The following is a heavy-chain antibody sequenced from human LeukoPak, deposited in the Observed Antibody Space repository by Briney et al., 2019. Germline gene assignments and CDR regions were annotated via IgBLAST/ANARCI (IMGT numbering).Heavy chain of an antibody. V-gene: IGHV3-23*01. Sequence: GGSLRLSCAASGFTFSSYAMSWVHQAPGKGLEWVSAISGSGGSTYYADSVKGRFTISRDNSKNTLYLQMNSLRAEDTAAYYCAKETLYDILTGNYYYYGMDVWGQGTTVTVSS. CDR3: AKETLYDILTGNYYYYGMDV. CDR2: ISGSGGST. CDR1: GFTFSSYA. D-gene: IGHD3-9*01. J-gene: IGHJ6*02.